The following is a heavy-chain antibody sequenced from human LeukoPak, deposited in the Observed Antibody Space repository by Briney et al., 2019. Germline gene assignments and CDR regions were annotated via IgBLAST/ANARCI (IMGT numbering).Heavy chain of an antibody. Sequence: SETLSLTCTVSGGSIGSYFWSWIRKPPGKRLEWIGYLYYSGSTDYNPSLQSRVTISVDTSKNQFSLRLSSVPAADTAVYYCARRVSGSLYYLDHWGQGTLVSVSS. J-gene: IGHJ4*02. V-gene: IGHV4-59*08. D-gene: IGHD3-10*01. CDR3: ARRVSGSLYYLDH. CDR2: LYYSGST. CDR1: GGSIGSYF.